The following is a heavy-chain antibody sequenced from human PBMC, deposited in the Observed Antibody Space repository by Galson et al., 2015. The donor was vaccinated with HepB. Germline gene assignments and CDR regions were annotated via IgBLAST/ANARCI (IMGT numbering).Heavy chain of an antibody. CDR3: ARERSGIGGGDAFDI. Sequence: SVKVSCKASGGTFSSYAISWVRQAPGQGLEWMGGIIPIFGTANYAQKFQGRVTITADESTSTAYMELSSLRSEDTAVYYCARERSGIGGGDAFDIWGQGTMVTVSS. J-gene: IGHJ3*02. CDR2: IIPIFGTA. D-gene: IGHD1-26*01. CDR1: GGTFSSYA. V-gene: IGHV1-69*13.